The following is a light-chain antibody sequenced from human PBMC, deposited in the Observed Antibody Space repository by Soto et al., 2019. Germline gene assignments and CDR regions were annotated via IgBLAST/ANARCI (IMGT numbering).Light chain of an antibody. CDR2: KAS. Sequence: DIQMTQSPSTLSASVGDRVTITCRASQSISSWLAWYQQKPGPAPTLLIYKASFLQCVFPSGFSGGGSGTEFTFTFSSLQPDVFPTYYCKQYSDNWRFGKGTKWISN. V-gene: IGKV1-5*03. CDR3: KQYSDNWR. J-gene: IGKJ1*01. CDR1: QSISSW.